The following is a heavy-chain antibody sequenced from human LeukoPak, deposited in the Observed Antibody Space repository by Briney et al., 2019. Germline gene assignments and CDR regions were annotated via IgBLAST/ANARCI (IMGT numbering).Heavy chain of an antibody. V-gene: IGHV3-48*01. CDR1: GFTFSSYS. Sequence: GGSLRLSCVASGFTFSSYSMNWVRQAPGKGLEWVSYISSSSSTIYYADSVKGRFTISRDNAKNSLYLQMNSLRAEDTAVYHCARAGITIFGAVNTYGMDVWGQGTTVTVSS. CDR3: ARAGITIFGAVNTYGMDV. CDR2: ISSSSSTI. J-gene: IGHJ6*02. D-gene: IGHD3-3*01.